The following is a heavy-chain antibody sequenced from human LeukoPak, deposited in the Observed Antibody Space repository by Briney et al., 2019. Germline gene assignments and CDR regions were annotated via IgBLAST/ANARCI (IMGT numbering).Heavy chain of an antibody. CDR3: ARDWLRANGY. V-gene: IGHV3-7*04. D-gene: IGHD5-12*01. CDR1: GFTFGTYW. J-gene: IGHJ4*02. Sequence: PGGSLRLSCAGSGFTFGTYWMRWVRQAPGKGLEWMATIKEDGREKWYVDSVKGRFTISRDNAKNSLYLQMNSLRAEDTAVYFCARDWLRANGYWGQGTLVTVSS. CDR2: IKEDGREK.